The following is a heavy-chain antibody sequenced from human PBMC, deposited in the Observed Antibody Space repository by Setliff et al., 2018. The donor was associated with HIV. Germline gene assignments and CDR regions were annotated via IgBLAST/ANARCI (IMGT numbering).Heavy chain of an antibody. CDR3: ARDPSLWFGEFDP. CDR2: IHYSGST. Sequence: PSETLSLTCTVSGGSISSHYWSWIRQPPGKGLEWIGSIHYSGSTYYNPSLKSRVTISVDTSNNQFSLKLSCVTAADTAVYYCARDPSLWFGEFDPWGQGTLVTVSS. J-gene: IGHJ5*02. D-gene: IGHD3-10*01. V-gene: IGHV4-59*11. CDR1: GGSISSHY.